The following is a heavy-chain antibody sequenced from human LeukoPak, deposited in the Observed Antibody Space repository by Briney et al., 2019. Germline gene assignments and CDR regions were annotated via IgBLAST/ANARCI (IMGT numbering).Heavy chain of an antibody. J-gene: IGHJ5*02. CDR3: ARRPRRTMVRGLNWFDP. D-gene: IGHD3-10*01. Sequence: GASVKVSCKASGYTFTSYGISWVRQAPGQGLEWMGWISAYNGNTNYAQKLQGRVTMTTDTSTSTAYMELRSLRSDDTAVYYCARRPRRTMVRGLNWFDPWGQGTLVTVSS. CDR2: ISAYNGNT. CDR1: GYTFTSYG. V-gene: IGHV1-18*01.